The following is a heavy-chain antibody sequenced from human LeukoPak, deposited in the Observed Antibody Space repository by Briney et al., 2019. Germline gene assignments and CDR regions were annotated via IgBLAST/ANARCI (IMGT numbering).Heavy chain of an antibody. J-gene: IGHJ5*02. D-gene: IGHD4-17*01. V-gene: IGHV1-18*01. CDR1: GYTFNNYG. Sequence: ASVKVSCKASGYTFNNYGITWVRQAPGQGLEWMGWIGVYTGNTNYAQKLQGRVTMTTDTSTTTAYMELRSLRSDDTAVYCARDDYGDSKGRFDPWGQGTLVTVSS. CDR2: IGVYTGNT. CDR3: ARDDYGDSKGRFDP.